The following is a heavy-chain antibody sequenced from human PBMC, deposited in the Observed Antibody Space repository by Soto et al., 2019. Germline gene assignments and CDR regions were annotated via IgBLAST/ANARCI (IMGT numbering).Heavy chain of an antibody. CDR2: INAGNGNT. D-gene: IGHD5-12*01. Sequence: GASVKVSCKASGYTLTSYAMHWVRQAPGQRLEWMGWINAGNGNTKYSQKFQGRVTITRDTSASTAYMELSSLRSEDTAVYYCAMNTRGYSGYEFDYWGQGTLVTVSS. CDR1: GYTLTSYA. CDR3: AMNTRGYSGYEFDY. V-gene: IGHV1-3*01. J-gene: IGHJ4*02.